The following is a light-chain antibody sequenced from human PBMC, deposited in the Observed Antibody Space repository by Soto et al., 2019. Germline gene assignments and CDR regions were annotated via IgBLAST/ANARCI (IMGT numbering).Light chain of an antibody. V-gene: IGKV3-15*01. J-gene: IGKJ1*01. CDR2: GAS. CDR1: QSVRSN. Sequence: EIVMTQSPATLSVSPGERATLSCRASQSVRSNLAWYQHKPGQAPRLLIYGASTRATGFPARFSGGGSGTEFTLTISSLQSEDFAVYYCQQYNNWPPTFGQGTKVEIK. CDR3: QQYNNWPPT.